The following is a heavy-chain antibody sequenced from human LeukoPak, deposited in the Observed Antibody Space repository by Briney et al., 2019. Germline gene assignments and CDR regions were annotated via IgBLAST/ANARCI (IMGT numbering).Heavy chain of an antibody. D-gene: IGHD6-13*01. CDR2: ISGSSSTI. V-gene: IGHV3-48*04. Sequence: GGSLRLSCVASGFTSSSYSMNWVRQAPGKGLEWLSYISGSSSTIYYSDSVKGRFTISRDNTKNSLYLQMNSLRAEDTAVYYCARVLVPDSDYWGQGTLVTVSS. CDR3: ARVLVPDSDY. CDR1: GFTSSSYS. J-gene: IGHJ4*02.